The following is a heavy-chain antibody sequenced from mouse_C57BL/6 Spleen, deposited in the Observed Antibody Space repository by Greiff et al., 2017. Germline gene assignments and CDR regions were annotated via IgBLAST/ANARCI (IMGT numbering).Heavy chain of an antibody. CDR3: ARSVYYDYEWYAMDY. J-gene: IGHJ4*01. CDR2: IYPRSGNT. CDR1: GYTFTSYG. D-gene: IGHD2-4*01. V-gene: IGHV1-81*01. Sequence: QVQLQQSGAELARPGASVKLSCKASGYTFTSYGISWVKQRTGQGLEWIGEIYPRSGNTYYNEKFKGKATLTADKSSSTAYMELRSLTSEDSAVYVGARSVYYDYEWYAMDYWGQGTSVTVSS.